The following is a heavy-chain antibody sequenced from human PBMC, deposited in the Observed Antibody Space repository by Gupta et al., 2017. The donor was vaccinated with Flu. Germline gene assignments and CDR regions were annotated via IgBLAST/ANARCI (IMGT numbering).Heavy chain of an antibody. V-gene: IGHV3-30-3*02. CDR2: ISYNSINK. CDR3: AKEGTDGSFDL. CDR1: TLTYSA. D-gene: IGHD1-1*01. Sequence: TLTYSAVRWVRQAPGKGLEWVAVISYNSINKNYADSVKGRFTLSRDDSKNTVSLQMNSLRRDDRATYFCAKEGTDGSFDLWGQGTLVTVSS. J-gene: IGHJ4*02.